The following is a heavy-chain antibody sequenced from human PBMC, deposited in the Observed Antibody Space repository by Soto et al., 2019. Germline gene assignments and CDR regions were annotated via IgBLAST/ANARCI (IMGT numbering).Heavy chain of an antibody. CDR3: SKNTRNTVSHLDY. CDR1: GFTFNTYA. J-gene: IGHJ4*02. CDR2: ISAGGGST. V-gene: IGHV3-23*01. D-gene: IGHD4-4*01. Sequence: GGSLRLSCAASGFTFNTYAMSWVRQAPGKGLEWVSSISAGGGSTYYADSVKGRFTISRDNSKNTLYLQLNSLRAEDTAVYYNSKNTRNTVSHLDYRGQGALVTVSS.